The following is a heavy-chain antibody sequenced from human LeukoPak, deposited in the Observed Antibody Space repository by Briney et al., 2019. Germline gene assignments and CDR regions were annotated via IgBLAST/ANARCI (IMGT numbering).Heavy chain of an antibody. V-gene: IGHV3-7*03. Sequence: GGSLRLSCAASGFTFLNSWMSWVRQAPGKGLEWMANIKPDGSQKYYVDSVKGRFTISRDNAKNSLYLQVDSLTAEDTAIYYCARDRDSNWYPYHDYWGQGVLVTVSS. D-gene: IGHD6-13*01. CDR2: IKPDGSQK. CDR3: ARDRDSNWYPYHDY. J-gene: IGHJ4*02. CDR1: GFTFLNSW.